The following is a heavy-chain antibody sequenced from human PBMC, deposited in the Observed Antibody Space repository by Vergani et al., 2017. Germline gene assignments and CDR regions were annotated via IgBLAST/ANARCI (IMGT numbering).Heavy chain of an antibody. CDR1: GYTFTGYY. D-gene: IGHD2-8*01. Sequence: QVQLVQSGAEVKKPGASVKVSCKASGYTFTGYYMHWVRQAPGQGLEWMGWINPNSGGTNYAQKFQGRVTMTRDTSISTAYMELSRLRSDDTAVYYCARVRRMVYAIGYYMDVWGKGTTVTVSS. J-gene: IGHJ6*03. V-gene: IGHV1-2*02. CDR2: INPNSGGT. CDR3: ARVRRMVYAIGYYMDV.